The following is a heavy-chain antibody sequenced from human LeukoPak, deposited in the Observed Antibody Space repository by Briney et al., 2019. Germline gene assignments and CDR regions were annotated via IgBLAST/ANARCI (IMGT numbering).Heavy chain of an antibody. CDR3: ARHWHYDFWSGYSLDY. CDR1: GFTFSSYA. CDR2: ISSNGGST. V-gene: IGHV3-64*01. Sequence: GGSLRLSCAASGFTFSSYAMHWVRQAPGKGLEYVSAISSNGGSTYYANSVKGRFTISRDNSKNTLYLQMGSLRAEDMAVYYCARHWHYDFWSGYSLDYWGQGTLVTVSS. D-gene: IGHD3-3*01. J-gene: IGHJ4*02.